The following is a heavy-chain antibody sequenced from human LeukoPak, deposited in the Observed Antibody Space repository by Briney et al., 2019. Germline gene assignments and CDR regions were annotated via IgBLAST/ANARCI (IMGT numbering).Heavy chain of an antibody. J-gene: IGHJ6*03. V-gene: IGHV3-7*04. Sequence: GGSLRLSCEASGFTFSTYWMSWVRQAPGNGLEWVANIKQDGRETYYVDSVKSRITISRDNTKNSRYLQMNTLRAEDTAVYYSARISLAGLVVRLSRYFCYYLDVWGNGTPVTVSS. CDR1: GFTFSTYW. CDR2: IKQDGRET. CDR3: ARISLAGLVVRLSRYFCYYLDV. D-gene: IGHD2-8*02.